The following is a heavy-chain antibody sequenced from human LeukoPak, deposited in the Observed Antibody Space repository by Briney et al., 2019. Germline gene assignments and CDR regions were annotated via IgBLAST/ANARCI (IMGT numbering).Heavy chain of an antibody. Sequence: GGSLRLSCASSGFTFSSYWMSWVRQAPGKGLEWVANIKQDGSEKYYVDSVKDRFTISRDNAKNSLYLQMNSPTPADTAVYYCARAYGGNSGNCFDYWGQGTLATVSS. CDR1: GFTFSSYW. CDR2: IKQDGSEK. J-gene: IGHJ4*02. CDR3: ARAYGGNSGNCFDY. V-gene: IGHV3-7*04. D-gene: IGHD4-23*01.